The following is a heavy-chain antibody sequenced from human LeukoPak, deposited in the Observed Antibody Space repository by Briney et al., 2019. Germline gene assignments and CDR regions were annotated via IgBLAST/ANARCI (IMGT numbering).Heavy chain of an antibody. CDR2: INWNGGST. CDR3: AKDRSIGTYYTFDS. D-gene: IGHD1-26*01. V-gene: IGHV3-20*04. J-gene: IGHJ4*02. Sequence: PGGSLRLSCAASGFTFDDYGMNWVRQTPGKGLEWVSNINWNGGSTGYADSVKGRFTISRDNSKNTLYLQMSSLTAKDTAVYYCAKDRSIGTYYTFDSWGQGALVTVSS. CDR1: GFTFDDYG.